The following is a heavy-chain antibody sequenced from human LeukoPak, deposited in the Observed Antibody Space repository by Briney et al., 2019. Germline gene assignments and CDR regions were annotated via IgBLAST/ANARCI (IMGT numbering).Heavy chain of an antibody. CDR2: IKQDGSEK. Sequence: GGSLRLSCAASGFTFSSYGMHWVRQAPGKGLEWVANIKQDGSEKYYVDSVKGRFTISRDNAKNSLYLQMNSLRAEDTAVYYCAKDVWLGSSGYYFDYWGQGTLVTVSS. J-gene: IGHJ4*02. V-gene: IGHV3-7*03. CDR3: AKDVWLGSSGYYFDY. D-gene: IGHD6-6*01. CDR1: GFTFSSYG.